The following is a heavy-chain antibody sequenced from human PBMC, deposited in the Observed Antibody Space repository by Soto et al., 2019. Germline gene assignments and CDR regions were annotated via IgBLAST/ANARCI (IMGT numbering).Heavy chain of an antibody. CDR2: ISAYNGNT. CDR3: ARDLQFHYFDY. CDR1: GYTFTSYG. D-gene: IGHD2-21*01. J-gene: IGHJ4*02. V-gene: IGHV1-18*01. Sequence: ASVKVSCKASGYTFTSYGISWVRQAPGQGLEWMGWISAYNGNTNYAQKFQGRVTITADESTSTAYMELSSLRSEDTAVYYCARDLQFHYFDYWGQGTLVTVSS.